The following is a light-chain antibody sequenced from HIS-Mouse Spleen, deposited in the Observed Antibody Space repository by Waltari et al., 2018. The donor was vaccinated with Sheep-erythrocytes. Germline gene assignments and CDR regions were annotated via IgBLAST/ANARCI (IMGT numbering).Light chain of an antibody. Sequence: QSALTQPASVSGSPGQSITFSCTRTSSAVGSYNLVSRYQQHPGKAPKLIIYEGSKRPSGVSSRFSGSKSGNTASLTISGLQAEDEADYYCCSYAGSSTPWVFGGGTKLTVL. J-gene: IGLJ3*02. CDR2: EGS. V-gene: IGLV2-23*01. CDR1: SSAVGSYNL. CDR3: CSYAGSSTPWV.